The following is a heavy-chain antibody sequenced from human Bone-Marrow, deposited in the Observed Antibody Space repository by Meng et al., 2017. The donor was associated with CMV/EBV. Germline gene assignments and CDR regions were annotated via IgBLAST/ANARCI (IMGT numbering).Heavy chain of an antibody. CDR1: GFTFSSYS. D-gene: IGHD2-15*01. V-gene: IGHV3-21*01. CDR2: ISSSSSYI. J-gene: IGHJ4*02. CDR3: GRGQLFCSGGSCYQHFDS. Sequence: GGSLRLSCAASGFTFSSYSMNWVRQAPGKGLEWVSSISSSSSYIYYADSVKGRFTISRDNSKNTLSLQMNSLRAEDTALYYCGRGQLFCSGGSCYQHFDSWGQGTLVTVSS.